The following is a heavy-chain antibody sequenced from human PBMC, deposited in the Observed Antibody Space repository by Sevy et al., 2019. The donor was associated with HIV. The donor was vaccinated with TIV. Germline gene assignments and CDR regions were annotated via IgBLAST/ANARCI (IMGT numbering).Heavy chain of an antibody. Sequence: SENLSLTCTVSGGSISSSSYYWGWIRQPPGKGLEWIGSIYYSGSTYYNPSLKSRVTISVDTSKNQFSLKLSSVTAADTAVYYCASWDITIFGVASGYWGQGTLVTVSS. D-gene: IGHD3-3*01. V-gene: IGHV4-39*01. CDR1: GGSISSSSYY. J-gene: IGHJ4*02. CDR3: ASWDITIFGVASGY. CDR2: IYYSGST.